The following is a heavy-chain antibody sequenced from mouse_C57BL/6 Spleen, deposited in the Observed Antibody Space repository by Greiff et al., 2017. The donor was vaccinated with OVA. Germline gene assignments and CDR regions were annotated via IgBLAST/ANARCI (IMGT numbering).Heavy chain of an antibody. Sequence: VQLQQPGAELVRPGSSVKLSCKASGYTFTSYWMNWVKQRPIQGLAWIGNIDPSDSENHYNHKLKDKATLTVDKSSSTAYKQLSSLTSEDSAVYYCTRGDYYCSREYDVGYWGQGTTRTVSS. CDR3: TRGDYYCSREYDVGY. CDR1: GYTFTSYW. V-gene: IGHV1-52*01. D-gene: IGHD1-1*01. J-gene: IGHJ2*01. CDR2: IDPSDSEN.